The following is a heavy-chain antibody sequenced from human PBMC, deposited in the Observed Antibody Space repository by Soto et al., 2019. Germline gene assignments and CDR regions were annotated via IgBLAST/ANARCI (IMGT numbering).Heavy chain of an antibody. CDR2: ISDSGGST. D-gene: IGHD6-13*01. CDR3: AKRYSSWYYSDY. V-gene: IGHV3-23*01. J-gene: IGHJ4*02. Sequence: GGSLRLSCEASGFTFSSNAMTWVRQAPGKGLEWVSAISDSGGSTYYADSVAGRFTISRDNSRHTLYLQMNSLRAEDTAVYYCAKRYSSWYYSDYWGQGTLVTVSS. CDR1: GFTFSSNA.